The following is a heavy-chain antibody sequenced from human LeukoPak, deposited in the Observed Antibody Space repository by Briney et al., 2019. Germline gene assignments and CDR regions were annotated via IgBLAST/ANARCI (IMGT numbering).Heavy chain of an antibody. Sequence: ASVKVSCKASGYTFTSYYMHWVRQAPGQGLEWMGIINSSGGSTSYAQKFQGRVTMTRDTSTSTVYMELSSLRSEDTAVYYCARGDYYDFWSGYYYSHYYGMDVWGQGTTVTVSS. CDR3: ARGDYYDFWSGYYYSHYYGMDV. CDR2: INSSGGST. CDR1: GYTFTSYY. J-gene: IGHJ6*02. V-gene: IGHV1-46*01. D-gene: IGHD3-3*01.